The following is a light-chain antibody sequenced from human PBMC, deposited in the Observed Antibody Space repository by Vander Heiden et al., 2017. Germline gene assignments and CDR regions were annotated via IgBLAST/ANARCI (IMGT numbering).Light chain of an antibody. J-gene: IGKJ1*01. V-gene: IGKV2-28*01. CDR2: LGS. CDR3: RQAVQAPRT. CDR1: QSLLHSNGYNY. Sequence: PVTPGESASMSCRSSQSLLHSNGYNYLDWYLQKPGQSPQLLIYLGSKRAFGVPVGTSGQGSGLPFTLRISRVVGDDVGLYYSRQAVQAPRTFGQGTKVEIK.